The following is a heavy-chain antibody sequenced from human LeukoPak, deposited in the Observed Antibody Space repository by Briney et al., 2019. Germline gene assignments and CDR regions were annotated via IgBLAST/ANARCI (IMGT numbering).Heavy chain of an antibody. CDR1: GYSLSSGYS. CDR3: ARGVGYCSGGSCYSNWFDP. CDR2: IYHSGST. D-gene: IGHD2-15*01. V-gene: IGHV4-38-2*02. Sequence: SETLSLTCTVSGYSLSSGYSWGWIRQPPGKGLEWIGSIYHSGSTYYNPSLKSRVTISVDTSKNQFSLKLSSVTAADTAVYYCARGVGYCSGGSCYSNWFDPWGQGTLVTVSS. J-gene: IGHJ5*02.